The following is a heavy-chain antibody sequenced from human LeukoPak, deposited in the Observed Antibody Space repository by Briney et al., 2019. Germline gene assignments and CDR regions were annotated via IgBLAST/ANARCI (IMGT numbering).Heavy chain of an antibody. Sequence: PSETLSLTCTVSGYSISSGYYWGWIRQPPGKGLEWIGSIYHSGSTYYNPSLKSRVTISVDTSKNQFSLKLSSVTAADTALYYCARLYIAGTGSRYYYYYYMDVWGKGTTVTISS. J-gene: IGHJ6*03. CDR1: GYSISSGYY. CDR2: IYHSGST. V-gene: IGHV4-38-2*02. D-gene: IGHD3-16*01. CDR3: ARLYIAGTGSRYYYYYYMDV.